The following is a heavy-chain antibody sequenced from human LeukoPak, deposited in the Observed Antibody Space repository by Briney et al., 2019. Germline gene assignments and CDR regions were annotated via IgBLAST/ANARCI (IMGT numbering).Heavy chain of an antibody. CDR3: ARGYTSSSWLI. J-gene: IGHJ4*02. D-gene: IGHD6-13*01. CDR2: IYHSGST. CDR1: GGSFSGYY. Sequence: SETLSLTCAVYGGSFSGYYWSWIRQPPGKGLEWIGSIYHSGSTYYNPSLKSRVTISVDTSKNQFSLKLSSVTAADTAVYYCARGYTSSSWLIWGQGTLVTVSS. V-gene: IGHV4-34*01.